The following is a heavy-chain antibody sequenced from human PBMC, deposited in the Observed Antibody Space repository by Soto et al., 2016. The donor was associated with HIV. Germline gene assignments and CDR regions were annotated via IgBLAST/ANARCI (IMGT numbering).Heavy chain of an antibody. CDR2: ISGSGGST. CDR1: GFTFSSYA. Sequence: EVQLLESGGGLVQPGGSLRLSCAASGFTFSSYAMSWVRQAPGKGLEWVSAISGSGGSTYYADSVKGRFTISRDNSKNTLYLQMNSLRAEDTAVYYCASPPRIAVAATAAFDIWGQGTMVTVTS. CDR3: ASPPRIAVAATAAFDI. D-gene: IGHD6-19*01. J-gene: IGHJ3*02. V-gene: IGHV3-23*01.